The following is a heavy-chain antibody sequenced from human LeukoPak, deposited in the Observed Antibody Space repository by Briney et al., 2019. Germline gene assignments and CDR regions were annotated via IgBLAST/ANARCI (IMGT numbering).Heavy chain of an antibody. CDR3: ARGNLRYFDWLPHNPISYFDY. CDR1: GGTFSSYA. D-gene: IGHD3-9*01. V-gene: IGHV1-69*01. Sequence: GASVKVSCKASGGTFSSYAISWVRQAPGQGLEWMGGIIPIFGTANYAQKFQGRVTITADESTSTAYMELSSLRSEDTAVYYCARGNLRYFDWLPHNPISYFDYWGQGTLVTVSS. CDR2: IIPIFGTA. J-gene: IGHJ4*02.